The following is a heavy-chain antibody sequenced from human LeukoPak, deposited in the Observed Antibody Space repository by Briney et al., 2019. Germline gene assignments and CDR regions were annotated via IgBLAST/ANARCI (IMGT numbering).Heavy chain of an antibody. V-gene: IGHV3-30*02. J-gene: IGHJ5*02. D-gene: IGHD2-15*01. CDR3: AKTRRAAVNWFDP. CDR2: IRYDGSNK. CDR1: GFTFSSYG. Sequence: PGGSLRLSCAASGFTFSSYGMHWVRQAPGKGLEWVAFIRYDGSNKYYADSVKGRFTISRDNSKNTLYPQMNSLRAEDTAVYYCAKTRRAAVNWFDPWGQGTLVTVSS.